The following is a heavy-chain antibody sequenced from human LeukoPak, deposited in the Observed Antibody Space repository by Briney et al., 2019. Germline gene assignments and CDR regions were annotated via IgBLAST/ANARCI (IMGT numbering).Heavy chain of an antibody. D-gene: IGHD2-2*01. CDR2: IYYSGST. CDR3: ARENCSSTSCYPDY. CDR1: GGSISSGDYY. J-gene: IGHJ4*02. V-gene: IGHV4-30-4*08. Sequence: SQTLSLTCTVSGGSISSGDYYWSWIRQPPGKGLEWIGYIYYSGSTYYNPSPKSRVTISVDTSKNQFSLKLSSVTAADTAVYYCARENCSSTSCYPDYWGQGTLVTVSS.